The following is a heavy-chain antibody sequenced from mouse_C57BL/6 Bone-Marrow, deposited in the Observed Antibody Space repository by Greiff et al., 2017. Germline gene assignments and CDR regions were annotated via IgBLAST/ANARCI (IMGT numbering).Heavy chain of an antibody. CDR1: GFTFSSYA. V-gene: IGHV5-4*01. Sequence: EVKLVESGGGLVKPGGSLKLSCAASGFTFSSYAMSWVRQTPEKRLEWVATISDGGSYTYYPDNVKGRFTISRDNAKNNLYLQMSHLKSEDTAMYYCARDKGGLLYPFDYWGQGTTLTVSS. D-gene: IGHD2-12*01. CDR3: ARDKGGLLYPFDY. CDR2: ISDGGSYT. J-gene: IGHJ2*01.